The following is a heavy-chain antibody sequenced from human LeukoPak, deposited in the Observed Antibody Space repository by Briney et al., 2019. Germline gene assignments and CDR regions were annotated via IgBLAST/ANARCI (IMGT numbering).Heavy chain of an antibody. Sequence: PGGSLRLSCAASGFTFSSYWMSWIRQAPGKALEWVSYVSSGSSTIYYADSVKGRFTVSRDNAKNSLYLQMNSLRAEDTAVYYCARAAFRGDSTYYYYYYMDVWGKGTTVTISS. V-gene: IGHV3-48*04. D-gene: IGHD2-21*02. CDR2: VSSGSSTI. J-gene: IGHJ6*03. CDR3: ARAAFRGDSTYYYYYYMDV. CDR1: GFTFSSYW.